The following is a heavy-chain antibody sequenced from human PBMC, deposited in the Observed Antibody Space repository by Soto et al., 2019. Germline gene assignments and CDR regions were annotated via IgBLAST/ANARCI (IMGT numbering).Heavy chain of an antibody. Sequence: GSLRLSCAGSGFTLKNYSMSWVRQAPGKGLEWVSGISGSGGSTYYTDSVKGRFTMSRDNSKNTLYLQMNSLRAEDTAVYYCAKGYCSGGSCYPTFDSWGQGTLVTVSS. V-gene: IGHV3-23*01. J-gene: IGHJ4*02. D-gene: IGHD2-15*01. CDR3: AKGYCSGGSCYPTFDS. CDR2: ISGSGGST. CDR1: GFTLKNYS.